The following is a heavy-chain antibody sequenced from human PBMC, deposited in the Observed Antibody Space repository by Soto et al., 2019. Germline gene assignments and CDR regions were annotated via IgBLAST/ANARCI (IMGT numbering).Heavy chain of an antibody. CDR1: GGSISNYY. J-gene: IGHJ6*02. Sequence: PSETLSLTCTVSGGSISNYYWSWIRQTPGKGLEWIGYIYYRGSTNYNPSLKSRVTISVDTSRNQFSLRLSSVTAADTDVYYCARDPTAYADHYYGMDIWGQGTTVTVSS. V-gene: IGHV4-59*01. CDR2: IYYRGST. CDR3: ARDPTAYADHYYGMDI. D-gene: IGHD1-1*01.